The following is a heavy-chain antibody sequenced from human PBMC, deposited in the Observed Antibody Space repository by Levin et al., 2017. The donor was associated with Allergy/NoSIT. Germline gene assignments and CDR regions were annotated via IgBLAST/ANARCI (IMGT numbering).Heavy chain of an antibody. CDR1: GYSFTTYW. J-gene: IGHJ6*03. CDR2: IWPADSDT. D-gene: IGHD2-8*02. CDR3: ARQVSFTDYFYYMDV. V-gene: IGHV5-51*01. Sequence: GGSLRLSCRASGYSFTTYWIAWVRQMPGQGLEWMGIIWPADSDTRYNPSFQGQVTFSADKSIDTAYLHWSSLKAPDTAMYYCARQVSFTDYFYYMDVWGKGTAVTVSS.